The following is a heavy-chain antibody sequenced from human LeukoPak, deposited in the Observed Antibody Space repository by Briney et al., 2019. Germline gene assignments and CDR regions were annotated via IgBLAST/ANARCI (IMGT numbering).Heavy chain of an antibody. CDR3: ASLGYCTNGVCYPFDY. D-gene: IGHD2-8*01. V-gene: IGHV4-59*01. J-gene: IGHJ4*02. CDR1: GGSISSYY. CDR2: IYYSGST. Sequence: PSETLSLTCTVSGGSISSYYWSWIRQPPGKGLEWIGYIYYSGSTNYNPPLKSRVTISVDTSKNQFSLKLSSVTAADTAVYYCASLGYCTNGVCYPFDYWGKGTLVTVSS.